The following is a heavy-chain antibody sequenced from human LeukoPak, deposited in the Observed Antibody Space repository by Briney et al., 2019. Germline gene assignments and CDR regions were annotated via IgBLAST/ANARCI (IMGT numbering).Heavy chain of an antibody. Sequence: SETLSLTCAVYGGSFSGYYWNWIRQPPGKGLEWIGEINHSGSTNYNPSLKSRVTISVDTSKNQFSLKLSSVTAADTAVYYCARRRDYFDYWGQGTLVTVSS. V-gene: IGHV4-34*01. J-gene: IGHJ4*02. CDR1: GGSFSGYY. CDR3: ARRRDYFDY. CDR2: INHSGST.